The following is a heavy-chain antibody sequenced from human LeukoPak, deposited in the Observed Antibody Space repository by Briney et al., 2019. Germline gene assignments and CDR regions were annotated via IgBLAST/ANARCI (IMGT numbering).Heavy chain of an antibody. CDR1: GFTFSNYA. V-gene: IGHV3-23*01. CDR2: VSAGGDNT. CDR3: AKKRTPVAGTNYFDY. D-gene: IGHD6-19*01. Sequence: PGGSLRLSCAASGFTFSNYAMSWVRQAPGKGLEWVSAVSAGGDNTYYAESVKGRFTISRDNSKNTVYLQMTSVTAEDTARYYCAKKRTPVAGTNYFDYWGQGILVTVSS. J-gene: IGHJ4*02.